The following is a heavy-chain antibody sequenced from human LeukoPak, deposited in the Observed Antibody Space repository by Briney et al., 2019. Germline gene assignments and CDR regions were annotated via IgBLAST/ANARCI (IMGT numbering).Heavy chain of an antibody. CDR2: IYASGRT. Sequence: SETLSLTCTVSGGSINGNTYFWNWIRQPAGKRLEWIGRIYASGRTDYNPSLRSRLSMSIKTSSNQISLTLSSLTAADTAVYYCARYVDPYDISPHSFDPWGQGTVVTVSS. V-gene: IGHV4-61*02. CDR1: GGSINGNTYF. CDR3: ARYVDPYDISPHSFDP. D-gene: IGHD3-22*01. J-gene: IGHJ3*01.